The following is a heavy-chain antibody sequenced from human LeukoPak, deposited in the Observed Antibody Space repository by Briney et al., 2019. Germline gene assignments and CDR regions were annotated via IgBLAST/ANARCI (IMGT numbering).Heavy chain of an antibody. CDR1: VYIFNNCG. CDR3: ANVTRYYGSGTYYFDY. J-gene: IGHJ4*02. Sequence: GVTLRLFRVASVYIFNNCGMNWVREAPGKGLEGVSDPNDRGCPTFYADSVEGRFTISRDIFKNTLLLQMDSASGHDTAIYFCANVTRYYGSGTYYFDYWGQGTLVTVSS. D-gene: IGHD3-10*01. CDR2: PNDRGCPT. V-gene: IGHV3-23*01.